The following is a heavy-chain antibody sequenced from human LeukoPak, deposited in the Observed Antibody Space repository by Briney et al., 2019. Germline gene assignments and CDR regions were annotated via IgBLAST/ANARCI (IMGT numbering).Heavy chain of an antibody. CDR2: INPNSGGT. CDR1: GYTFSGYY. Sequence: ASVKVSCKASGYTFSGYYMHWVRQAPGQGLEWMGWINPNSGGTNYAQKFQGRVTITRNTSISTAYMELSSLRSEDTAVYYCARILYGDYGGDAFDIWGNGTMVTVSS. V-gene: IGHV1-2*02. CDR3: ARILYGDYGGDAFDI. D-gene: IGHD4-17*01. J-gene: IGHJ3*02.